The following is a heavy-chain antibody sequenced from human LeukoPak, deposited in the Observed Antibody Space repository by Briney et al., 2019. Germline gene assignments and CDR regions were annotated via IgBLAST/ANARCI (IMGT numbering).Heavy chain of an antibody. CDR2: INPIFGTA. CDR1: GGTFSSYA. V-gene: IGHV1-69*05. Sequence: SVKVYCKASGGTFSSYAISWVRQAPGQGIECMTGINPIFGTANYAQKFQGRVTITTDESTSTAYMELSSLRSEDTAVYYCARDGEYCSGGSCYSGFDYWGQGTLVTVSS. D-gene: IGHD2-15*01. CDR3: ARDGEYCSGGSCYSGFDY. J-gene: IGHJ4*02.